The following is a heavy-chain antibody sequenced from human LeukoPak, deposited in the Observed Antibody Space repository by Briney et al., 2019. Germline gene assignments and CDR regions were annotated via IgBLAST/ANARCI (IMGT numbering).Heavy chain of an antibody. J-gene: IGHJ4*02. D-gene: IGHD6-19*01. Sequence: GGSLRLSCAASGFTFSSYAMHWVRQAPGKGLEWVAVISYDGSNKYYADSVKGRFTISRDNSKNTLYLQMNSLRAEDTAVYYCARSPILRDSSGWLYFDYWGQGTLVTVSS. CDR2: ISYDGSNK. V-gene: IGHV3-30-3*01. CDR3: ARSPILRDSSGWLYFDY. CDR1: GFTFSSYA.